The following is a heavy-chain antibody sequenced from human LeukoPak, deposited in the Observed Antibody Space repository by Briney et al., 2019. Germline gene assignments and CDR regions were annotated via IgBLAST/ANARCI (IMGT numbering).Heavy chain of an antibody. J-gene: IGHJ4*02. CDR2: IPYDGSQN. CDR1: DFPFIGYT. D-gene: IGHD2-2*01. V-gene: IGHV3-30*04. Sequence: GGSLRLSCAASDFPFIGYTMHWVRQAPGKGLEWVAGIPYDGSQNSYADSVKGRFSISRDNSKSALYLQLSSLRPEDTAVYYCTREGRFKAQHLFDYWGQGTMVTVSS. CDR3: TREGRFKAQHLFDY.